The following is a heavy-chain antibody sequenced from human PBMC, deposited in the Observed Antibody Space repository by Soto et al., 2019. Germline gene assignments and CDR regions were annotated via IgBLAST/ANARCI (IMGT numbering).Heavy chain of an antibody. V-gene: IGHV3-74*01. J-gene: IGHJ4*02. D-gene: IGHD2-15*01. CDR1: GFTLGSYW. CDR2: LGGDGTGT. CDR3: VRGGGGGSFDQ. Sequence: EVELVESGGGLVQPGGSLRLSCAASGFTLGSYWMHWVRQAPGKGLVWVSRLGGDGTGTRYADFVKGRFTISGDNAKNTLYLDMNSLGPDDTAVYYCVRGGGGGSFDQWGQGTLVTVSS.